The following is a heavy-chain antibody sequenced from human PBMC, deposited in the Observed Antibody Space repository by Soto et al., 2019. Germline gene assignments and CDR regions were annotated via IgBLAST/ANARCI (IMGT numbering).Heavy chain of an antibody. CDR3: ARLRIATNNYKWLDP. D-gene: IGHD2-21*01. V-gene: IGHV4-31*03. J-gene: IGHJ5*02. CDR2: IYVTGAV. Sequence: SETLSLTCSVSGAALNSGNYYWSWIRQVPGKGLEWIGHIYVTGAVDYNPSLRDRITISQETSERQFSLNLRLVTAADTAVYYCARLRIATNNYKWLDPWGQGTLVTVSS. CDR1: GAALNSGNYY.